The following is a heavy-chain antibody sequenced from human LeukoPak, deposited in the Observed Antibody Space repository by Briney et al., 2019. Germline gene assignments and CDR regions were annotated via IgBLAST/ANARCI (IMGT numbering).Heavy chain of an antibody. D-gene: IGHD3-10*01. V-gene: IGHV4-59*01. Sequence: SETLSLTCIVSGGSISSCYWSWIRQPPGKGLEWIGYIYYSGSTNYNPSLKSRVTISVDTSKNQFSLKLSSVTAADTAVYYCARGRPNYYGSAAGGYFDYWGQGTLVTVSS. CDR1: GGSISSCY. CDR2: IYYSGST. J-gene: IGHJ4*02. CDR3: ARGRPNYYGSAAGGYFDY.